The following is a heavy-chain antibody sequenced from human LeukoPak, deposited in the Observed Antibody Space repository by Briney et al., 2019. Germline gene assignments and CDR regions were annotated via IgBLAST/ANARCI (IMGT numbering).Heavy chain of an antibody. J-gene: IGHJ2*01. CDR2: ISAYNGNT. CDR3: ARDYGDSEWYFDL. Sequence: AASVKVSCKASGGTFSSYAISWVRQAPGQGLEWMGWISAYNGNTNYAQKLQGRVTMTTDTSTSTAYMELRSLRSDDTAVYYCARDYGDSEWYFDLWGRGTLVTVSS. CDR1: GGTFSSYA. D-gene: IGHD4-17*01. V-gene: IGHV1-18*01.